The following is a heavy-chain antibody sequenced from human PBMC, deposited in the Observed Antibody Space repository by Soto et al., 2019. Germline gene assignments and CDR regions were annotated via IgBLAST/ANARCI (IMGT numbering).Heavy chain of an antibody. CDR1: GGSFSSNP. CDR3: ARGGRGYSSAPRYYFDY. D-gene: IGHD5-18*01. J-gene: IGHJ4*02. V-gene: IGHV1-69*01. CDR2: IIPIFATV. Sequence: QVQLVQSGSEVKKPGSSVKVSCKASGGSFSSNPISWVRQAPGQGLEWMAGIIPIFATVHYAQKFQGRVTITAAESTSTAYMELTSLRSEDTAVYFCARGGRGYSSAPRYYFDYWGQGPLVTVSS.